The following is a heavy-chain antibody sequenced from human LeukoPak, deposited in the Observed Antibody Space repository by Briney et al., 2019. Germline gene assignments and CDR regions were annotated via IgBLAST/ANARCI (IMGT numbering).Heavy chain of an antibody. Sequence: GGSLRLSCAASGSTFSSYWMHWVRQAPGKGLVWVSRINSDGSSTTYADSVKGRFTISRDNSKNTLYLQMNSLRVEDTAIYYCAKDPNGDYLGAFDSWGRGTLVTASS. CDR2: INSDGSST. D-gene: IGHD4-17*01. CDR1: GSTFSSYW. J-gene: IGHJ3*02. CDR3: AKDPNGDYLGAFDS. V-gene: IGHV3-74*03.